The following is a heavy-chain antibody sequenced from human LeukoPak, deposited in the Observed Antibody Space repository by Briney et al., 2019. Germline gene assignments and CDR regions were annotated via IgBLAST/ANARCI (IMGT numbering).Heavy chain of an antibody. CDR1: GYTFTSYY. D-gene: IGHD3-10*01. V-gene: IGHV1-46*01. CDR2: INPSGGST. Sequence: ASVKVSCKASGYTFTSYYMHWVRQAPGQGLEWMGIINPSGGSTSYAQKFQGRVTMTRDTSTSTVYMELSSLRSEDTAVYYCARDPVTMVRGVIINYGMDVWGQGTTVTVSS. J-gene: IGHJ6*01. CDR3: ARDPVTMVRGVIINYGMDV.